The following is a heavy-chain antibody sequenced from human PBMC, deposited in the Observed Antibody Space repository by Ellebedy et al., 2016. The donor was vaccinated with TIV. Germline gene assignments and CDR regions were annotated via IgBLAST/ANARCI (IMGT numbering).Heavy chain of an antibody. CDR1: GFTFSNYW. D-gene: IGHD3-9*01. J-gene: IGHJ4*02. Sequence: GESLKISCVASGFTFSNYWMSWVRQAPGKGLEWVANTNEDESKKYFADSVKGRFTISRDNALNSLYLQMKSLRAEDTAIYYCAKELVSRSSLTFDYWGQGILVTVSS. V-gene: IGHV3-7*04. CDR2: TNEDESKK. CDR3: AKELVSRSSLTFDY.